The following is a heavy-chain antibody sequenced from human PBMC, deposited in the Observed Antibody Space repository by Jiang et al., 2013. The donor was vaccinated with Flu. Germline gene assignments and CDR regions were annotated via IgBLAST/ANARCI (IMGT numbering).Heavy chain of an antibody. Sequence: QGLQWMGWINPNTGNPIYAQGFTGRFVFSLDTSVNTAYLQINNLEAEDTAVYYCARRSPTDYWGQGTLVTVSS. D-gene: IGHD4-17*01. J-gene: IGHJ1*01. CDR2: INPNTGNP. V-gene: IGHV7-4-1*02. CDR3: ARRSPTDY.